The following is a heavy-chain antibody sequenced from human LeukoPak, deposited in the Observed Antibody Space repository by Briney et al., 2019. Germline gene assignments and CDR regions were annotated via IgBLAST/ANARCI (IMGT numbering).Heavy chain of an antibody. V-gene: IGHV3-11*01. Sequence: GGSLRLSCAASRFTFSDYYMSWIRQAPGKGLEWVSYISSSGSTIYYADSVKGRFTISRDNAKNSLYLQMNSLRAEDTAVYYCARDLGLAGDSGSYHGGSDYWGQGTLVTVSS. D-gene: IGHD1-26*01. CDR1: RFTFSDYY. CDR2: ISSSGSTI. CDR3: ARDLGLAGDSGSYHGGSDY. J-gene: IGHJ4*02.